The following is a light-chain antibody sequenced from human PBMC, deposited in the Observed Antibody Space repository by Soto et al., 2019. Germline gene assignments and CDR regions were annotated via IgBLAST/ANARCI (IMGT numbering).Light chain of an antibody. J-gene: IGLJ1*01. Sequence: QSALTQPPSASGTPGQRVTISCSGSSSNIGSNYVYWYQQLPGTAPKLLVYRNKQRPSGVPDRFSGSKSGTSASLAISGLRSEDEADYYCAAWDDSLSGQVFGTGTKVTLL. V-gene: IGLV1-47*01. CDR1: SSNIGSNY. CDR3: AAWDDSLSGQV. CDR2: RNK.